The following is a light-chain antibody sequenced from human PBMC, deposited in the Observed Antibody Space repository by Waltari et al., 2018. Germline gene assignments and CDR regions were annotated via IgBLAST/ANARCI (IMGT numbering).Light chain of an antibody. CDR2: DVT. Sequence: QSALTQPRSVSGSPGPSVTIPCTATISDVGGYDSVSWYQHHPGKAPKRIICDVTKRPSGVPDRFSGSKSGNTASLTISGLQTEDEADYYCCSYAGRYTHVVFGGGTKLTVL. CDR1: ISDVGGYDS. CDR3: CSYAGRYTHVV. V-gene: IGLV2-11*01. J-gene: IGLJ2*01.